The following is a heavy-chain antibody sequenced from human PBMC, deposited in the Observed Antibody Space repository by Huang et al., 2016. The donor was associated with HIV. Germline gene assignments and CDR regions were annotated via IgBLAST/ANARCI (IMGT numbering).Heavy chain of an antibody. CDR1: GFTFATYG. J-gene: IGHJ4*02. D-gene: IGHD6-13*01. CDR3: AKIPPLHANLATSGPGPVDY. CDR2: MRSDA. Sequence: QVQLVESGGGVVQPGGSLRLSCAASGFTFATYGIHWVRQVPGKGLEWVAFMRSDATDNSKNTLFLHKNSLRPEDTALYYCAKIPPLHANLATSGPGPVDYWGQGTLVTVSS. V-gene: IGHV3-30*02.